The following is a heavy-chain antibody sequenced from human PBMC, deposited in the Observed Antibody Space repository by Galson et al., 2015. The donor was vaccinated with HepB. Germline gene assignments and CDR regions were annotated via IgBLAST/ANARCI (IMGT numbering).Heavy chain of an antibody. Sequence: QSGAEVKKPGESLKISCKAPGYNFPTYWIGWVRQMPGKGLEWMGMIYPRDGDTRYDPSFEGHVNLSADKSLNIVYLQWSSLKASAAAIYFCARIREPGYSDNWDSQFFDSWGQGTLVTVSS. J-gene: IGHJ4*02. V-gene: IGHV5-51*03. CDR1: GYNFPTYW. CDR2: IYPRDGDT. D-gene: IGHD1-1*01. CDR3: ARIREPGYSDNWDSQFFDS.